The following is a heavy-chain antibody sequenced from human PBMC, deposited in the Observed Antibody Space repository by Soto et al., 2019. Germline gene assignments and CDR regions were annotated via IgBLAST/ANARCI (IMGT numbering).Heavy chain of an antibody. J-gene: IGHJ4*02. V-gene: IGHV3-11*05. Sequence: QVQLVESGGGLVKPGGSLRLSCAASGFTFSGYYMSWLRQAPGKGLECISYISSSGDRTKYADSVKGRFTISRDNAKKSLYLQMNSLRAEDTAVYYCVSETSYHFDNWGQGTLVTVSS. CDR2: ISSSGDRT. D-gene: IGHD2-2*01. CDR3: VSETSYHFDN. CDR1: GFTFSGYY.